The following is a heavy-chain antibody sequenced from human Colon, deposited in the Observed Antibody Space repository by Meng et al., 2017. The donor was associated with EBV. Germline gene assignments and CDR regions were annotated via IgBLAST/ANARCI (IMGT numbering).Heavy chain of an antibody. CDR3: TNLDY. Sequence: GPLVEPGVRFVPPGGVSSFSCEASGYTFTTSAVHWVRQDSGKGLEWVGRITTKASNYATAYVASVEGRFTVSRDDSTNTAYLRMNSLKTEDTAVYYCTNLDYWGQGILVTVSS. J-gene: IGHJ4*02. CDR2: ITTKASNYAT. V-gene: IGHV3-73*02. CDR1: GYTFTTSA.